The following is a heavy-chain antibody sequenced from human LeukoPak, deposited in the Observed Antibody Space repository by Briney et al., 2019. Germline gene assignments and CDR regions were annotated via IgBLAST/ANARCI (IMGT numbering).Heavy chain of an antibody. Sequence: PVGCPRVSSADPGDTFSSYWMYGVRQAPGKGLGWVSRIKVDESTNCADSVKGPSTISRDKAKNTVSLQMNSLRAEHTAVYYCARAPSEVGGYSAEYF. CDR3: ARAPSEVGGYSAEYF. J-gene: IGHJ1*01. V-gene: IGHV3-74*01. CDR2: IKVDEST. CDR1: GDTFSSYW. D-gene: IGHD3-22*01.